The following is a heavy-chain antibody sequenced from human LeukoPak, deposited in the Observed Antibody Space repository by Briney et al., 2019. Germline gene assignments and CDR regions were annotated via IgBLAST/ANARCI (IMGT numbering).Heavy chain of an antibody. CDR3: AKDKGYYYDSSGYLVPITLDY. D-gene: IGHD3-22*01. CDR2: ISGSGGST. V-gene: IGHV3-23*01. Sequence: GGSLRLSCEASGFSFTTYAMSWVRQAPGKGLEWVSTISGSGGSTYYADSVKGRFTISRDNSKNTLYLQMNSLRAEDTAVYYCAKDKGYYYDSSGYLVPITLDYWGQGTLVTVSS. J-gene: IGHJ4*02. CDR1: GFSFTTYA.